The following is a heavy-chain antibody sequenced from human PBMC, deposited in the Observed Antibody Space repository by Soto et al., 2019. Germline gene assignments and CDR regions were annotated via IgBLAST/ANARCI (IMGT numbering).Heavy chain of an antibody. V-gene: IGHV4-34*01. CDR2: INHSGST. CDR1: GGSFSGYY. J-gene: IGHJ5*02. Sequence: SETLSLTCAVYGGSFSGYYWSWIRQPPGKGLEWIGEINHSGSTNYNPSLKSRVTISVDTSKNQFSLKLSSVTAADTAVYYCARGSGLNIVVVPAARRSYNWCDPWGQGTLVTVSS. CDR3: ARGSGLNIVVVPAARRSYNWCDP. D-gene: IGHD2-2*01.